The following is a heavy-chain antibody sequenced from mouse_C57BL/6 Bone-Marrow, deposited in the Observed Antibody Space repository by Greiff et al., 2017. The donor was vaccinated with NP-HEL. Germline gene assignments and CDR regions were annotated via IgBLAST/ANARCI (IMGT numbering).Heavy chain of an antibody. D-gene: IGHD2-14*01. Sequence: VQLQQPGAELVRPGPSVKLSCKASGYTFTSYWMHWVKQRPGQGLEWIGVIDPSDSYTNYNQKFKGKATLTVDTSSSTAYMQLSSLTSEDSAVYYCSVRTSYAMDYWGQGTSVTVSS. CDR2: IDPSDSYT. CDR3: SVRTSYAMDY. V-gene: IGHV1-59*01. J-gene: IGHJ4*01. CDR1: GYTFTSYW.